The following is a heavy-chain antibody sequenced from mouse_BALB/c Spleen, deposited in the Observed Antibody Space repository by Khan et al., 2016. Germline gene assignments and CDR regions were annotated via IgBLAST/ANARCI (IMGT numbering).Heavy chain of an antibody. D-gene: IGHD1-1*01. J-gene: IGHJ2*01. CDR2: IDPYDSET. Sequence: QVQLQQPGAELVRPGASVKLSCKASGHPFTTYWMNWVKQRPEQGLEWIGRIDPYDSETHYGQKLKDKAILTVDKSSSTAYMQLRSLTSEDSAFYYRAKGSTVFDFWGQGITLTVYS. CDR3: AKGSTVFDF. CDR1: GHPFTTYW. V-gene: IGHV1-52*01.